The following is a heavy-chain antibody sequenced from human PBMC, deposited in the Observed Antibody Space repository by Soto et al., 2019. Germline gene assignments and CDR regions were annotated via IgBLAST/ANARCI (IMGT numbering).Heavy chain of an antibody. J-gene: IGHJ4*02. CDR1: GFTFSSYA. D-gene: IGHD3-10*01. CDR2: ISGSGDST. V-gene: IGHV3-23*01. CDR3: AKEHYYGSGPDY. Sequence: PGGSLRLSCAASGFTFSSYAMSWVRQAPGKGLEWASGISGSGDSTYYADSVKGRFTISRDNSKNTLYLQMNSLRAEDTAVYYCAKEHYYGSGPDYWGQGTLVTVSS.